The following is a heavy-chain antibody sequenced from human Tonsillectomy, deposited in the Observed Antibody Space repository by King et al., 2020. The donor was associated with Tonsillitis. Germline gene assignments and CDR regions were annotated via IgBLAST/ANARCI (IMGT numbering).Heavy chain of an antibody. J-gene: IGHJ4*02. CDR1: GFTFNSYW. D-gene: IGHD2-15*01. V-gene: IGHV3-7*01. CDR2: IKQDGSGR. CDR3: ARDIVVVVAASSIFDY. Sequence: VQLVESGGGLVQPGGSLRLSCVASGFTFNSYWMSWVRQAPGKGLEWVANIKQDGSGRYYVDSVKGRFTISRDNAKNSLYLEMSSLRAEDTAVYYCARDIVVVVAASSIFDYWGQGILVTVSS.